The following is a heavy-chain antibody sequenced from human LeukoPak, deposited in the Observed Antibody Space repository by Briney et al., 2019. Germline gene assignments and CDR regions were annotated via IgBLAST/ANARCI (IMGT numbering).Heavy chain of an antibody. CDR2: MNPNSGNT. D-gene: IGHD5-12*01. CDR3: ARGLGIVATIGSYYYFDY. CDR1: GYTFTSYD. V-gene: IGHV1-8*01. Sequence: GASVKVSCKASGYTFTSYDINWVRQATGQGLEWIGWMNPNSGNTGYAQKFQGRVTMTRNTSISTAYMELSSLRSEDTAVYYCARGLGIVATIGSYYYFDYWGQGTLVTVSS. J-gene: IGHJ4*02.